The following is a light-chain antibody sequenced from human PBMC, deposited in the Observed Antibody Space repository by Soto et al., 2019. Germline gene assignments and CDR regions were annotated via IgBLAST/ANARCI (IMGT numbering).Light chain of an antibody. CDR2: KDS. V-gene: IGLV3-25*02. Sequence: SYELTQPPSVSVSPGQTARITCSGDALPKEYVYWYQQKPGQAPVLVIYKDSERPSGIPERFSGSSSGTTVTLTIGGVQADDEADYYCQSVDSSTTYVVFGGGTKLTVL. CDR1: ALPKEY. CDR3: QSVDSSTTYVV. J-gene: IGLJ2*01.